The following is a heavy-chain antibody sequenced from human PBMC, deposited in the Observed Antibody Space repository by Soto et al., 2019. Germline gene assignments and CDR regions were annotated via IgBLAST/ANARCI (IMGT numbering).Heavy chain of an antibody. CDR3: ARETTVTTFDK. Sequence: QEQLVESVGGLVKPGGSLRLSCAASGFTFSDYYMSWIRQAPGKGLEWVSDISSRGKTIFYADSVKGRFTISRDNAKNSLYLEMNNLRADDTAVYYCARETTVTTFDKWGQGTLVTVSS. CDR2: ISSRGKTI. J-gene: IGHJ4*02. D-gene: IGHD4-17*01. V-gene: IGHV3-11*01. CDR1: GFTFSDYY.